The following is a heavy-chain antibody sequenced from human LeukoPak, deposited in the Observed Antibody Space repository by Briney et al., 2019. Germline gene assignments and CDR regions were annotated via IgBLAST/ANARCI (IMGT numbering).Heavy chain of an antibody. CDR3: AKDSSQGGDYFDY. CDR2: INGSGVIT. J-gene: IGHJ4*02. V-gene: IGHV3-23*01. D-gene: IGHD3-16*01. Sequence: GGSLRLSCAASAFTFSSYAMTWVHQAPGKGLEWVSAINGSGVITYYADSVKGRFTISRDNSKNTLYLQMNSLRAEDTAIYYCAKDSSQGGDYFDYWGQGTLVTVSS. CDR1: AFTFSSYA.